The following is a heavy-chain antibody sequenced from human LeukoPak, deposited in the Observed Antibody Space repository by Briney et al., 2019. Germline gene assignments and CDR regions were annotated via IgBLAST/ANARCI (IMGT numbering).Heavy chain of an antibody. J-gene: IGHJ5*02. CDR1: GGSISSGGYY. D-gene: IGHD3-10*01. CDR2: IYYSGST. V-gene: IGHV4-31*03. Sequence: PSQTLSLTCTVSGGSISSGGYYWSWIRQHPGKGLEWIGYIYYSGSTYYNPSLKSRVTISVDTSKNQFPLKLSSVTAADTAVYYCARDHFGELIPWGQGTLVTVSS. CDR3: ARDHFGELIP.